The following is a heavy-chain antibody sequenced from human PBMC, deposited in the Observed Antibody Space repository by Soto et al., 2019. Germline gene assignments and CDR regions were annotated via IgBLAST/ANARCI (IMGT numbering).Heavy chain of an antibody. CDR2: INPKSGGT. CDR1: GYSFTDYH. CDR3: ARGGSSGWPYYYGMDF. V-gene: IGHV1-2*06. J-gene: IGHJ6*02. Sequence: LLKVYWKGVGYSFTDYHIHWLRQAPGQGLEWLGRINPKSGGTSTAQKFQGRVAMTSDTSITTAYMDLSSLRSDDTAVYYCARGGSSGWPYYYGMDFWGQGTAVTVSS. D-gene: IGHD6-19*01.